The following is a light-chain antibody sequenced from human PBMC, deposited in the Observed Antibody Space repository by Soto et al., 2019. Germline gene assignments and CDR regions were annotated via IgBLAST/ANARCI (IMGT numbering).Light chain of an antibody. J-gene: IGKJ4*01. V-gene: IGKV1-5*01. CDR1: QSITTF. CDR3: QQYSTYPLT. CDR2: DAS. Sequence: DIQMTQSPSTLSASIGDRVTITCRASQSITTFLAWYQQKPGKAPQILIYDASKLEPGVPSRLSGGGSGTEFTLTISSLQPDDCATYYCQQYSTYPLTFGGGTRFEIQ.